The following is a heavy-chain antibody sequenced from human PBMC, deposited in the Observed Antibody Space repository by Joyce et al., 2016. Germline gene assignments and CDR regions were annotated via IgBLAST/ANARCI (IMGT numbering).Heavy chain of an antibody. Sequence: EVQLVQSGGGLVQPGGSLRLSCAGSGFIFRKYGINWIRQAPGKGLEWVSDIGSRGDVKQYADSVEGRFTISRDNGKNSLYLQMNRLRVEDTAVYYCARDGRSSGGDYWGQGNLVTVSS. CDR3: ARDGRSSGGDY. V-gene: IGHV3-48*01. CDR1: GFIFRKYG. D-gene: IGHD6-19*01. CDR2: IGSRGDVK. J-gene: IGHJ4*02.